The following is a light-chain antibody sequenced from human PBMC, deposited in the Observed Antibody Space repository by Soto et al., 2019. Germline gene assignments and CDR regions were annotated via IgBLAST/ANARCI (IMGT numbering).Light chain of an antibody. CDR3: AASDDGLVGYVV. CDR2: SNN. Sequence: QSVLTQPPSASGTPGQRVTISCSGSSSNIGSNTVNWYQQLPGTAPHLLIYSNNQRPSGVPDRFSGSKSGTSASLAISGRQSEDEADDYCAASDDGLVGYVVFGGGTKLTVL. CDR1: SSNIGSNT. J-gene: IGLJ2*01. V-gene: IGLV1-44*01.